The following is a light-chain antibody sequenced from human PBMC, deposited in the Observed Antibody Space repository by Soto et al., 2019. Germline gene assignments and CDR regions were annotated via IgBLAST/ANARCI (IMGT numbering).Light chain of an antibody. J-gene: IGLJ1*01. V-gene: IGLV2-14*01. Sequence: QSVLTQRASVSGSPGQSITISCTGTSSDVGAYNYDSWYQQYPGEAPKVIIYDVSHRPAGVSNRFSGSKSGNTASLTISGLQTQDEADYYCSSYTSAITYVFGTGTKVTVL. CDR3: SSYTSAITYV. CDR2: DVS. CDR1: SSDVGAYNY.